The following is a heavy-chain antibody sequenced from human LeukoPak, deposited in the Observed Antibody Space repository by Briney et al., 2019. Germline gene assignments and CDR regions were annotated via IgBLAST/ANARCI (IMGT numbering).Heavy chain of an antibody. J-gene: IGHJ4*02. V-gene: IGHV3-23*01. Sequence: PGGSLRLSCAAPGFTFSSYGMSWVRQAPGKGLEWVATISGSAYNTYYADSVKGRFTISRDNSANTVFLHMSSLRAEDTALYYCAKHSGSYFIYYVDSWGQGTLVTVSS. CDR2: ISGSAYNT. D-gene: IGHD1-26*01. CDR1: GFTFSSYG. CDR3: AKHSGSYFIYYVDS.